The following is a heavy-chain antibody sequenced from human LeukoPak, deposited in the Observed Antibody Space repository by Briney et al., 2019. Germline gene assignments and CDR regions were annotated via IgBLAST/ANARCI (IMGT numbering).Heavy chain of an antibody. V-gene: IGHV4-59*01. CDR3: ARSDSSGWYWGAFDI. J-gene: IGHJ3*02. Sequence: SETLSLTCTVSGGSISSYFWSWIRQPPGKGLEWIGYIYYSGSTNYNPSLKSRVTISVDTSKNQFSLKLSSVTAADTAVYYCARSDSSGWYWGAFDIWGQGTMVTVSS. CDR2: IYYSGST. D-gene: IGHD6-19*01. CDR1: GGSISSYF.